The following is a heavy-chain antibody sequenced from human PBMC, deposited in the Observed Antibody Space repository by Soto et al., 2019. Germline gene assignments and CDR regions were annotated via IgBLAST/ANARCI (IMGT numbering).Heavy chain of an antibody. Sequence: GGSLRLSCAASGFTFSSYGMHWVRQAPGKGLEWVAVISYDGSNKYYADSVKGRFTISRDNSKNTLYLQMDSLRAEDTAIYYCAGRLTTAASLDYWGRGALVTAPQ. D-gene: IGHD3-16*01. CDR2: ISYDGSNK. J-gene: IGHJ4*02. CDR3: AGRLTTAASLDY. CDR1: GFTFSSYG. V-gene: IGHV3-30*03.